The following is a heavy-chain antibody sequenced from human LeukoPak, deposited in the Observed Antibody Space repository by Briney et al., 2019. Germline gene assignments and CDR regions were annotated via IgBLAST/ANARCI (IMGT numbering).Heavy chain of an antibody. Sequence: GGSLRLSCAASGFTFSSYSMNWVRQAPGKGLEWVSYISSSSSTIYYADSVKGRFTISRDNAKSSLYLQMNSLRAEDTAVYYCASDSSGWFPIYFDYWGQGTLVTVSS. J-gene: IGHJ4*02. V-gene: IGHV3-48*01. CDR2: ISSSSSTI. D-gene: IGHD6-19*01. CDR3: ASDSSGWFPIYFDY. CDR1: GFTFSSYS.